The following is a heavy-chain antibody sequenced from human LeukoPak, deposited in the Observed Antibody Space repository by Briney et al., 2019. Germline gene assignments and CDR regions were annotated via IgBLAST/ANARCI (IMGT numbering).Heavy chain of an antibody. Sequence: GGSLRLSCAASGFTFSSYGTHWVRQAPGKGLEWVAFIRYDGSNKYYADSVKGRFTISRDNSKNTLYLQMNSLRAEDTAVYYCATSIVGAHALYYFDYWGQGTLVTVSS. V-gene: IGHV3-30*02. CDR1: GFTFSSYG. CDR3: ATSIVGAHALYYFDY. CDR2: IRYDGSNK. J-gene: IGHJ4*02. D-gene: IGHD1-26*01.